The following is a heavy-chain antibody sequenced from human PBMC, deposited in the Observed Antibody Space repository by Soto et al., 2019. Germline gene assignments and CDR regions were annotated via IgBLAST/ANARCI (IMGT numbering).Heavy chain of an antibody. CDR2: IIPIFGTA. V-gene: IGHV1-69*12. J-gene: IGHJ6*02. CDR1: GGTFSSYA. D-gene: IGHD4-17*01. CDR3: ARPLEVKYGDYANYYYYGMDV. Sequence: QVQLVQSGAEVKKPGSSVKVSCKASGGTFSSYAISWVRQAPGQGLEWMGGIIPIFGTANYAQKFQGRVTITADESTSTAYMELSSLRSEDTAVYYCARPLEVKYGDYANYYYYGMDVWGQGTTVTVSS.